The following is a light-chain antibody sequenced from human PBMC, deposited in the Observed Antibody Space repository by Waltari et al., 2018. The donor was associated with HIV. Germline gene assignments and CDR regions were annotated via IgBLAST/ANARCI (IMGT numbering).Light chain of an antibody. J-gene: IGLJ2*01. CDR1: KLGDKY. Sequence: SYELTLSPSVSVSPGQTASITCSGDKLGDKYACWYPQTPGQSPVLVIYQDTKRPSGIPERFSGSNSGNTATLTISGTQAMDEADYFCQTWDKSTVVFGGRTKLTVL. CDR2: QDT. CDR3: QTWDKSTVV. V-gene: IGLV3-1*01.